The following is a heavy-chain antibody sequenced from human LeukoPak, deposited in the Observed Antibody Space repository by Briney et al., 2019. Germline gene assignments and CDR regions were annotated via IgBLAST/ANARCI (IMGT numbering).Heavy chain of an antibody. Sequence: SVKVSCKASGGTFSSYAISWVRQAPGQGLEWMGRIIPILGIANYAQKFQGRVTITADKSTSTAYMELSSLRSEDTAVYYCARSFWDIVATMPRDFYGMDGWGQGTTVTVSS. V-gene: IGHV1-69*04. CDR3: ARSFWDIVATMPRDFYGMDG. D-gene: IGHD5-12*01. CDR2: IIPILGIA. J-gene: IGHJ6*02. CDR1: GGTFSSYA.